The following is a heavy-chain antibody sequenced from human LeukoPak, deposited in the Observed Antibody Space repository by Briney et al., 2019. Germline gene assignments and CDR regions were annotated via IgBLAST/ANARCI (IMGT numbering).Heavy chain of an antibody. CDR3: ARETGGYGRIYYFDY. J-gene: IGHJ4*02. V-gene: IGHV4-61*01. CDR1: GGSVSSGSYY. D-gene: IGHD5-12*01. CDR2: IYYSGST. Sequence: SETLSLTCTVSGGSVSSGSYYWSWIRQPPGKGLEWIGCIYYSGSTNYNPSLKSRVTISVDKSKNQFSLKLSSVTAADTAVYYCARETGGYGRIYYFDYWGQGTLVTVSS.